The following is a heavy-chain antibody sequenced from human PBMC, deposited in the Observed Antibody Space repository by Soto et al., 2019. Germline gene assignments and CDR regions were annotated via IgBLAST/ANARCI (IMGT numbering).Heavy chain of an antibody. CDR2: IYYSGST. J-gene: IGHJ6*02. Sequence: SETLSLTCTVSGGSISSYYWSWIPQPPGKGLEWIGYIYYSGSTNYNPSLKSRVTISVDTSKNQFSLKLSSVTAADTAVYYCARDISPGIAAASWFGEDFGMDVWGQGTTVTVSS. V-gene: IGHV4-59*01. CDR3: ARDISPGIAAASWFGEDFGMDV. D-gene: IGHD6-13*01. CDR1: GGSISSYY.